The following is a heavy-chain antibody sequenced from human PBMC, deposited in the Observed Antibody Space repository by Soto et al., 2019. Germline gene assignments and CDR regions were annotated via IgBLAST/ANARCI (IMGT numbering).Heavy chain of an antibody. D-gene: IGHD4-17*01. CDR1: GFTFNANT. V-gene: IGHV3-43*01. CDR3: ARDTYGGDYGLGV. CDR2: ITRDGEIV. J-gene: IGHJ6*02. Sequence: GRSLRLSCAASGFTFNANTMHWVRRAPRIGLDCLSLITRDGEIVYSANSVKGRFTISRDNNRDSLYLQMNGLRTDDTALYYCARDTYGGDYGLGVWGQGTTVTVS.